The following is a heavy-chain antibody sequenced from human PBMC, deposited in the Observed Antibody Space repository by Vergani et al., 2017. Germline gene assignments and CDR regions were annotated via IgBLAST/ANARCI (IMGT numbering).Heavy chain of an antibody. V-gene: IGHV1-69*12. CDR2: IIPMFGTP. D-gene: IGHD2-15*01. Sequence: QVQLVQSGAEVKKPGSSVKVSCKASGGTFRSNTLSWVRQAPGQGLEWMGGIIPMFGTPSYTQKFQGRVTISADESTTTAYLELSSVRIEDTAVYYCARALVEVDLISDYHYGMGDWGEGTTVTVSS. CDR3: ARALVEVDLISDYHYGMGD. J-gene: IGHJ6*04. CDR1: GGTFRSNT.